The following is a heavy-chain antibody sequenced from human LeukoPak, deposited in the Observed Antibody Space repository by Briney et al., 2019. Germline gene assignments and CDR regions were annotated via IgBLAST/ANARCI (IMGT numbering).Heavy chain of an antibody. CDR1: GGTFTSYG. CDR3: STVGSSASDPYDY. CDR2: IIPMFGTT. J-gene: IGHJ4*02. D-gene: IGHD2-2*01. Sequence: ASVKVSCKAAGGTFTSYGISWVRQAPGQGLEWMGGIIPMFGTTKYAQKFQGRVTITADQSTRTAYMEMSSLRSEDTALYYCSTVGSSASDPYDYWGQGTLVTVSS. V-gene: IGHV1-69*13.